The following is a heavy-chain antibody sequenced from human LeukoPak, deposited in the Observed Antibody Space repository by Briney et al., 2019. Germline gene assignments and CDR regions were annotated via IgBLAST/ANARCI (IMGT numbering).Heavy chain of an antibody. CDR3: ASEGRYGGYVVDY. CDR1: GYIFTSYW. V-gene: IGHV5-51*01. CDR2: IYPGDSET. D-gene: IGHD5-12*01. J-gene: IGHJ4*02. Sequence: GESLKISCKGSGYIFTSYWITWLRQMPGKGLEWMGIIYPGDSETRYSPSFQGQVSISADKSISTAYLQWSSLKASDTAMYYCASEGRYGGYVVDYWGQGTLVTVSS.